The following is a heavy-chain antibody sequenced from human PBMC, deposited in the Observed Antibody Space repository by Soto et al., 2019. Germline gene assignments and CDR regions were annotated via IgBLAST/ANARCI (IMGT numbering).Heavy chain of an antibody. CDR2: ISSSSSFM. CDR1: GFTFSTYN. CDR3: ASVLFFPLNSGGDTRDY. V-gene: IGHV3-21*01. Sequence: EVQLVESGGGLVKPGESLRLSCAASGFTFSTYNMNWVRQAPGKGLEWVSSISSSSSFMYYADSVKGRFTISRDNAKNSLYLHMNSLRAEDTAVYYCASVLFFPLNSGGDTRDYRGQGTLVTVSS. J-gene: IGHJ4*02. D-gene: IGHD4-17*01.